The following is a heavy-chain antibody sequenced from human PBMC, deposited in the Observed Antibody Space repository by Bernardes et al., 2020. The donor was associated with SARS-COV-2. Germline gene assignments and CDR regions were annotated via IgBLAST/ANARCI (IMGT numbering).Heavy chain of an antibody. V-gene: IGHV4-39*01. CDR1: GGSISSSSYY. CDR3: ARLRMSGRYTPTGFDP. D-gene: IGHD1-26*01. Sequence: SETLSLTCTVSGGSISSSSYYWGWIRQPPGKGLEWIGSIYYSGSTYYNPSLKSRVTISVDTSKNQFSLKLSSVTAADTAVYYCARLRMSGRYTPTGFDPWGQGTLVTVSS. CDR2: IYYSGST. J-gene: IGHJ5*02.